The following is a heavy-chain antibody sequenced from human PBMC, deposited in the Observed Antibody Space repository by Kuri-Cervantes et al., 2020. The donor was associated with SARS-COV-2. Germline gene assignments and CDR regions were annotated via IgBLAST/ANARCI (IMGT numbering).Heavy chain of an antibody. CDR2: IYHSGST. V-gene: IGHV4-61*01. J-gene: IGHJ4*02. CDR3: VRNPASSGWFIDS. Sequence: SETLSLTCTVSGASISSGNNYWSWIRQPPGKGLEWIGYIYHSGSTNYNPSLESRVTISVDTSKNQSSLHLKFVTPADTAVYYCVRNPASSGWFIDSWGQGTLVTVSS. CDR1: GASISSGNNY. D-gene: IGHD6-19*01.